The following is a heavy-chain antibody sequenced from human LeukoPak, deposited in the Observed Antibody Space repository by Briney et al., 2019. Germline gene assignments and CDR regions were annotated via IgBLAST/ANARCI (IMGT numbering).Heavy chain of an antibody. Sequence: SETLSLTCTVSGTSLSPFHWTWSRQPAGQRLEWIGLIYFTGTATLNPSLRSRVAMSVDLAKNQLFLKLASMTAADAAMYYCARKDGDYWGQGTLVSVSS. CDR3: ARKDGDY. CDR1: GTSLSPFH. CDR2: IYFTGTA. V-gene: IGHV4-4*07. J-gene: IGHJ4*02.